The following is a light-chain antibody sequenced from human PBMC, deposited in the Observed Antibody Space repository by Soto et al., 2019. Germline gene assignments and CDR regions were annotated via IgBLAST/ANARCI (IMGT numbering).Light chain of an antibody. CDR2: GES. J-gene: IGKJ1*01. Sequence: EIVLTQSPGTLSLSPGERATLSCRAGQSASSRYLAWYQQKPGQAPRLLIYGESSRATGIPDRFSGSGSGTDFTLTISRLEPEDFAVYYCQQYGSSPWTFGQGTKVEIK. CDR1: QSASSRY. V-gene: IGKV3-20*01. CDR3: QQYGSSPWT.